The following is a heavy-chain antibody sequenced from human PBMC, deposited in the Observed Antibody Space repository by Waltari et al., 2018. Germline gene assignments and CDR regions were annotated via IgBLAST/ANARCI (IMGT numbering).Heavy chain of an antibody. CDR2: IKQDGSEK. CDR1: GFTFSSYW. CDR3: ARDGSRYYYGSGSYWDY. V-gene: IGHV3-7*01. Sequence: EVQLVESGGGLVQPGGSLRLSCAASGFTFSSYWMSWVRQAPGKGLEWVANIKQDGSEKYYGDSVKGRFTISRDNAKNSLYLQMNSLRAEDTAVYYCARDGSRYYYGSGSYWDYWGQGTLVTVSS. J-gene: IGHJ4*02. D-gene: IGHD3-10*01.